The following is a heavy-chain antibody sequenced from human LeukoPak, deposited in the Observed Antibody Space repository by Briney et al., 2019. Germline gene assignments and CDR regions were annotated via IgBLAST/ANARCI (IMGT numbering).Heavy chain of an antibody. V-gene: IGHV3-20*04. Sequence: GGSLRLSCAASGFTFDDYGMSWVRQAPGKGLEWVSGINWNGGSTGYADSVKGRFTISRDNAKNSLYLQMNSLRAEDTALYYCARVIQVDYDFWSGYHAVDYWGQGTLVTVSS. CDR3: ARVIQVDYDFWSGYHAVDY. CDR1: GFTFDDYG. J-gene: IGHJ4*02. CDR2: INWNGGST. D-gene: IGHD3-3*01.